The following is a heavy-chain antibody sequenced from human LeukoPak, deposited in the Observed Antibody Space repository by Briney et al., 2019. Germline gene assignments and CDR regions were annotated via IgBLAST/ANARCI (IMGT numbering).Heavy chain of an antibody. CDR1: GGSISSYY. V-gene: IGHV4-4*07. CDR2: IYSTGST. J-gene: IGHJ4*02. Sequence: SETLSLTCTVSGGSISSYYWSWIRQPAGKGLEWIGRIYSTGSTNYNPSLRSRVTMSVDTSKNQFSLRLRSVTAADTAVYYCARQIASAGTAGFDFWGQGALVTVSS. CDR3: ARQIASAGTAGFDF. D-gene: IGHD6-13*01.